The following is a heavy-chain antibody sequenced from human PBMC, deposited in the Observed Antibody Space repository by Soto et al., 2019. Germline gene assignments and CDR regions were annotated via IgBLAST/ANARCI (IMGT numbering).Heavy chain of an antibody. Sequence: GGSLRLSCAASGFTFSSYAMHWVRQAPGKGLEWVAVISYDGSNKYYADSVKGRFTISRDNSKNSLYLQMNSLGAKDTAVYYCAREVPLPHVIVPNPNFDYWGQGTLVTVSS. J-gene: IGHJ4*02. V-gene: IGHV3-30-3*01. CDR2: ISYDGSNK. CDR3: AREVPLPHVIVPNPNFDY. CDR1: GFTFSSYA. D-gene: IGHD1-26*01.